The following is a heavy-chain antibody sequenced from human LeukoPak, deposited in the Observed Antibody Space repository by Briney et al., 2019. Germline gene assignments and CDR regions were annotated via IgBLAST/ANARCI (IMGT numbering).Heavy chain of an antibody. CDR3: ARGNAPLPFDY. J-gene: IGHJ4*02. V-gene: IGHV3-21*01. D-gene: IGHD2-2*01. CDR1: GFPFAAFS. Sequence: GGSLRLSCAGSGFPFAAFSVHWVRQAPGKGLEWVSSISSGDGGYIYYADSVRGRFTISRDNAEDSVYLQMKGLRAEDTAVYYCARGNAPLPFDYWGQGTPVTVSS. CDR2: ISSGDGGYI.